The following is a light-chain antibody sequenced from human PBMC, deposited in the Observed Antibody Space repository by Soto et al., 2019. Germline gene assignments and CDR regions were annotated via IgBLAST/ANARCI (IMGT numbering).Light chain of an antibody. J-gene: IGKJ2*01. V-gene: IGKV1-9*01. CDR2: AAS. Sequence: IQLTQSPSSLSASVGDRVTLTCRASQDISSRLAWFQQKPGKAPNLLVYAASTLQSGVPSRFSGSGSGTDFTLTISSLQPEDFATYYCQQYNSYPMYTFGQGTKVDIK. CDR1: QDISSR. CDR3: QQYNSYPMYT.